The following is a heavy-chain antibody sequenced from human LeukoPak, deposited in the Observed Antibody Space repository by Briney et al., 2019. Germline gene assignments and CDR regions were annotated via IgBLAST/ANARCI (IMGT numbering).Heavy chain of an antibody. D-gene: IGHD3-16*02. CDR3: ARCYYDYVWGSYRNTAYYFDY. Sequence: GEARQISCKGSGSSFTSYWIGWGRRLPGKGGEWMGIIYPGDSDTRYSPSFQGQVTISADKSISTAYLQWSSLKASDTAMYYCARCYYDYVWGSYRNTAYYFDYWGQGTLVTVSS. V-gene: IGHV5-51*01. J-gene: IGHJ4*02. CDR2: IYPGDSDT. CDR1: GSSFTSYW.